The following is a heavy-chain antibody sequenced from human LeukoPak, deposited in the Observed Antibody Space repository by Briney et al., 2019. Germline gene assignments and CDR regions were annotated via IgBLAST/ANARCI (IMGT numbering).Heavy chain of an antibody. CDR3: ARDEEEYSYYFDY. CDR2: ISAYNGNT. CDR1: GYTFTSYG. D-gene: IGHD5-18*01. J-gene: IGHJ4*02. V-gene: IGHV1-18*01. Sequence: GASVKVSCKASGYTFTSYGISWVRQAPGQGLEWMGWISAYNGNTNYAQKFQGRVTMTRDTSTSTVYMELSSLRSEDTAVYYCARDEEEYSYYFDYWGQGTLVTVSS.